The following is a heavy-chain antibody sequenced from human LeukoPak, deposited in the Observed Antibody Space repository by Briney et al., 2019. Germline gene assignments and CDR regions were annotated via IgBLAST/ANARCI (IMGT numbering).Heavy chain of an antibody. V-gene: IGHV1-2*02. CDR3: ARDLTSTPYWELDY. CDR1: GYTLIDYF. CDR2: INSKCGEI. J-gene: IGHJ4*02. Sequence: GAVRVSRKASGYTLIDYFIHWVRQAPGQGLEGMGWINSKCGEIQYAENFQGRVTMTRYTSISTAYMELTRLTCDDTALYFCARDLTSTPYWELDYWGQGTRVSVS. D-gene: IGHD1-26*01.